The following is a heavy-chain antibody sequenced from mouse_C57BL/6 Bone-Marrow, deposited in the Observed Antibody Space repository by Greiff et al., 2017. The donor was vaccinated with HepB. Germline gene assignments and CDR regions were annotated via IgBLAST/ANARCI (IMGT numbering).Heavy chain of an antibody. Sequence: VQLQQPGAELVRPGSSVKLSCKASGYTFTSYWMHWVKQRPIQGLEWIGNIDPSDSETHYNQKFKDKATLTVDKSSSTAYMQLSSLTSEDSAVYYCANSYYYGSSYWFAYWGQGTLVTVSA. D-gene: IGHD1-1*01. J-gene: IGHJ3*01. CDR3: ANSYYYGSSYWFAY. CDR1: GYTFTSYW. V-gene: IGHV1-52*01. CDR2: IDPSDSET.